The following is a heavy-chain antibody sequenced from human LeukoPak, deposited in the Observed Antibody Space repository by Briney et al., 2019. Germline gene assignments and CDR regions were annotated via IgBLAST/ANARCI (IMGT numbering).Heavy chain of an antibody. J-gene: IGHJ4*02. Sequence: GGSLRLSCAASGFTFSSYAMSWVRQAPGKGPEWVSAISGSGVGTYYADSVKGRFTISRDNSKNTLYLQMNSLRAEDTAVYYCAKDCSGGSCYDYWGQGTLVTVSS. V-gene: IGHV3-23*01. CDR2: ISGSGVGT. CDR1: GFTFSSYA. CDR3: AKDCSGGSCYDY. D-gene: IGHD2-15*01.